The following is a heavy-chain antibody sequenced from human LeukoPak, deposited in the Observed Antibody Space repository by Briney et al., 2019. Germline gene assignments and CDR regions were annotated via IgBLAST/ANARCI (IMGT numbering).Heavy chain of an antibody. CDR1: GCSFTSYW. D-gene: IGHD6-19*01. V-gene: IGHV5-51*01. J-gene: IGHJ4*02. CDR2: IYPGDSDT. CDR3: ARLSSGWYPGFDFDY. Sequence: GESLKISCKGSGCSFTSYWIGWVRQMPGKGLEWMGIIYPGDSDTRYSPAFQGQGTISADKSISTAYLQWSSLKASDTAMYYCARLSSGWYPGFDFDYWGQGTLVTVSS.